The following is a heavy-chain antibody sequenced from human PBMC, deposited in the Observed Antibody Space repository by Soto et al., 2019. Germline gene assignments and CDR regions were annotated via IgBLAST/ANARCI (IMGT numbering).Heavy chain of an antibody. CDR3: ARGLSVATIGYYYYYGMDV. Sequence: SVKVSCKASGGTFSSYAISWVRQAPGQGLEWMGGIIPIFGTANYAQKFQGRVTITADESTSTAYMEMSSLRSEDTAVYYCARGLSVATIGYYYYYGMDVWGQGTTVTVSS. V-gene: IGHV1-69*13. D-gene: IGHD5-12*01. CDR2: IIPIFGTA. J-gene: IGHJ6*02. CDR1: GGTFSSYA.